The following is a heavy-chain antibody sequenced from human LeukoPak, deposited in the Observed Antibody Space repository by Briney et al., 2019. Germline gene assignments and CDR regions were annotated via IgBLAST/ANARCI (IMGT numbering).Heavy chain of an antibody. V-gene: IGHV3-23*01. CDR1: GFTFSRVA. D-gene: IGHD3-22*01. CDR3: AKNANYFDSSAYLLLFDY. CDR2: ISGSGHKT. J-gene: IGHJ4*02. Sequence: GGSLRLSCSASGFTFSRVAIRWVRQLPGKGLEWVSSISGSGHKTYYGDSVKGRFSVSRDNSKNILYLQMDSLRADGSALYYPAKNANYFDSSAYLLLFDYWGQGTLVTVSS.